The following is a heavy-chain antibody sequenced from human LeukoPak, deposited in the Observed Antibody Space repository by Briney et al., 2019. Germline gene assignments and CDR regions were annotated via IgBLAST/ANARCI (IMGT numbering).Heavy chain of an antibody. D-gene: IGHD3-22*01. V-gene: IGHV4-59*01. Sequence: SETLSLTCTVSGDSISSYYWSWIRQPPGKGLEWIGYIYYSGSTNYNPSLKSRVTISVDTSKNQFSLRLSSVTAADTAVYYCARVNYYDRSGTDYWGQGTLVTVSS. CDR3: ARVNYYDRSGTDY. J-gene: IGHJ4*02. CDR1: GDSISSYY. CDR2: IYYSGST.